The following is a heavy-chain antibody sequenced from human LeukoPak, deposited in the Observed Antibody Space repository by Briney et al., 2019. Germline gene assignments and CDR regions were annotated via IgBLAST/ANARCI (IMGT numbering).Heavy chain of an antibody. CDR2: IHHSGST. Sequence: SETLSFTCAVYGGSFSGYYWSWIRQPPGKGLEWIGEIHHSGSTDYKPSLKSRVTISVDTSKNQFSLKLSSVTAADTAVYYCARRPAGSRSRRGINFDYWGQGTLVTVSS. CDR1: GGSFSGYY. V-gene: IGHV4-34*01. J-gene: IGHJ4*02. CDR3: ARRPAGSRSRRGINFDY. D-gene: IGHD1-14*01.